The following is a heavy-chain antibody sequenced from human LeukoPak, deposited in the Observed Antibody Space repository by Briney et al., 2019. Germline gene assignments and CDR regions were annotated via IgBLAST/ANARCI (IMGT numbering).Heavy chain of an antibody. CDR2: IWDDGNNK. Sequence: GGSLRLSCAASGFSFSNHGMHWVRQAPGKRLEWVAVIWDDGNNKRYANSVNGRFTISRDNSENTLYLQMNGLTAEGTAMYYCARDSYQDYYGRFDPWAREPWSSSPQ. J-gene: IGHJ5*02. V-gene: IGHV3-33*01. CDR1: GFSFSNHG. CDR3: ARDSYQDYYGRFDP. D-gene: IGHD3-10*01.